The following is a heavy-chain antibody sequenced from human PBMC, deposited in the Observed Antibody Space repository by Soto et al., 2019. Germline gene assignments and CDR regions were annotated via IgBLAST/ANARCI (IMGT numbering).Heavy chain of an antibody. CDR1: GFTFSSDA. Sequence: GGSLSLSCAPAGFTFSSDAMSWVRQAPGKGLEWVSAISGSGGSTYYAYSVKGRFTISRDNSRNTLYLQMNRLRAEDTAVYYCAKVAGTGGFDIWGQGTMVTVSS. J-gene: IGHJ3*02. CDR3: AKVAGTGGFDI. V-gene: IGHV3-23*01. CDR2: ISGSGGST. D-gene: IGHD6-19*01.